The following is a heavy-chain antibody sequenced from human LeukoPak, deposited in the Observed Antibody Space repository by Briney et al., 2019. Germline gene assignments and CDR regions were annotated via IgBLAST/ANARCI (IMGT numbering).Heavy chain of an antibody. V-gene: IGHV3-9*01. Sequence: PGGSLRLSCAASGFTFGDFGMHWVRQRPGKGLEWVSGISWSGRTIVYADSVKGRFTISRDNVKNALYLQMNNLRPDDTALYYCAKDFTFLQRHQFDYWGQGTLVTVSS. J-gene: IGHJ4*02. CDR3: AKDFTFLQRHQFDY. D-gene: IGHD3-16*01. CDR2: ISWSGRTI. CDR1: GFTFGDFG.